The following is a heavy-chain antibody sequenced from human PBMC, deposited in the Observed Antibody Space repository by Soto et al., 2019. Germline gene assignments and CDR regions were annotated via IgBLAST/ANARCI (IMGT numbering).Heavy chain of an antibody. J-gene: IGHJ3*02. Sequence: ASVKVSCKASGYTFTSYYMHWVRQAPGQGLEWMGIINPSGGSTSYAQKFQGRVTMTRDTSTSTVYMELSSLRSEDTAVYYCARLTYYYDSSGPLVPFDIWGQGTMVTVSS. V-gene: IGHV1-46*01. CDR2: INPSGGST. D-gene: IGHD3-22*01. CDR1: GYTFTSYY. CDR3: ARLTYYYDSSGPLVPFDI.